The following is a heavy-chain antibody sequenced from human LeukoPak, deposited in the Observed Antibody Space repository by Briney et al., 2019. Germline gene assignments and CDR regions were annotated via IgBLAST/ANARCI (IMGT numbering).Heavy chain of an antibody. CDR1: GYSISSGYY. CDR2: IYHSGST. D-gene: IGHD3-10*01. J-gene: IGHJ4*02. V-gene: IGHV4-38-2*02. CDR3: ARSSGSYYGYFDY. Sequence: SETLSLTCTVSGYSISSGYYWGWIRQPPGKGLEWIGSIYHSGSTYYNPSLKSRVTISVDTSKNQFSLKLSSVTAADTAVYYCARSSGSYYGYFDYWGQGTLVTVSS.